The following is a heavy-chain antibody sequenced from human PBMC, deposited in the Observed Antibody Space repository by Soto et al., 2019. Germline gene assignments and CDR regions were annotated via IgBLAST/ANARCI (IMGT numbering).Heavy chain of an antibody. Sequence: QVQLEESGGGVVQPGRSLRLSCAASGFTFSRHTMHWVRQAPGKGLEWLASISYDGSNKYYADSVKGRFTISRDNSKNTLSVQMDSLRAEDTAVYYCARDRLRLGELSLLGYFDYWGQGTLVTVSS. CDR2: ISYDGSNK. J-gene: IGHJ4*02. D-gene: IGHD3-16*02. CDR3: ARDRLRLGELSLLGYFDY. V-gene: IGHV3-30*04. CDR1: GFTFSRHT.